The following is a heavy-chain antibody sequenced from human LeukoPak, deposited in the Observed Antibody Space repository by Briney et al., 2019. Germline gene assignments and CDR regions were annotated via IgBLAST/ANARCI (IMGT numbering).Heavy chain of an antibody. Sequence: SETLSLTCTLSGGSISSSTYYWGWIRQPPGKGLEWIGSIYYSGSTYYNPSIKSRVTISVDTSKNQFSLKLNSVTAADTAVYYCATPYSGGYHGLDIWGQGTMVTVSS. D-gene: IGHD1-26*01. CDR1: GGSISSSTYY. V-gene: IGHV4-39*01. J-gene: IGHJ3*02. CDR3: ATPYSGGYHGLDI. CDR2: IYYSGST.